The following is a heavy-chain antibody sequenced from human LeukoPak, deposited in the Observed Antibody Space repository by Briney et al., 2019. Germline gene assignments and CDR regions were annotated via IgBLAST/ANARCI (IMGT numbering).Heavy chain of an antibody. J-gene: IGHJ4*02. CDR1: GGFISNYK. V-gene: IGHV4-4*07. Sequence: SETLSLTCSASGGFISNYKWSWIRQPAGKGLEWIGRILSTGTTRYNPSLESRVSMSVDTSKNQFSLRLSFVTAADTAIYYCVRGIVGATGPDFWGQGIQVTVSA. CDR2: ILSTGTT. CDR3: VRGIVGATGPDF. D-gene: IGHD1-26*01.